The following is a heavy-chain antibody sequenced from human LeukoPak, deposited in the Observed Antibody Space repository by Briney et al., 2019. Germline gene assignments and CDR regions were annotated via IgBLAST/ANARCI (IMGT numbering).Heavy chain of an antibody. CDR2: INPGGGTT. CDR3: ARVFVAAVAGDWFDP. Sequence: ASVKVSCKASGYIFTNFYMHWVRQAPGQGLEWMGIINPGGGTTSYAQKFQGRVTMTRDTSTSTVYMELSSLRSEDTAVYYCARVFVAAVAGDWFDPWGQGTLVTVSS. D-gene: IGHD6-13*01. CDR1: GYIFTNFY. J-gene: IGHJ5*02. V-gene: IGHV1-46*01.